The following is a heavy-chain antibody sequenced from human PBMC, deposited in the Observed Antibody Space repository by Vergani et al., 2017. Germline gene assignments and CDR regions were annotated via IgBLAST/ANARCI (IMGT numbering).Heavy chain of an antibody. CDR2: IIPILGIA. CDR1: GGTFSSYA. J-gene: IGHJ4*02. CDR3: EALLSRPSFDY. D-gene: IGHD2-21*01. V-gene: IGHV1-69*04. Sequence: QVQLVQSGAEVKQPGSSVKVSCKASGGTFSSYAISWVRQAPGQGLEWMGRIIPILGIANYAQKFQGRVTITADKSTSTAYMELSSLRSEDTAVYYCEALLSRPSFDYWGQGTLVTVSS.